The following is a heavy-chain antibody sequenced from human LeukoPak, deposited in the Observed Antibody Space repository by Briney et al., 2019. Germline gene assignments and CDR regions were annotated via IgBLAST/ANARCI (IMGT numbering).Heavy chain of an antibody. V-gene: IGHV4-4*02. CDR2: IHHSGTT. Sequence: SETLSLTCVVSGGSISTSNWWSWVRQPPGKGLEWIGEIHHSGTTNYNPSLKSRVTISVDKSKNQFSLKLTSVTAADTAVYYCTRGGLTFGGDWGQGTLVTVSS. J-gene: IGHJ4*02. CDR1: GGSISTSNW. D-gene: IGHD3-10*01. CDR3: TRGGLTFGGD.